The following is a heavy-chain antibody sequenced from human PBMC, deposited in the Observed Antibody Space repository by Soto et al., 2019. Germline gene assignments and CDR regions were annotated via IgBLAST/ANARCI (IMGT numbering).Heavy chain of an antibody. V-gene: IGHV1-69*01. CDR1: GGTFSSYS. CDR2: IIPIFGTA. D-gene: IGHD1-26*01. J-gene: IGHJ4*02. Sequence: QVQLVQSGAEVKKPGSSVKVSCKASGGTFSSYSINWVRQAPGQGLEWMGEIIPIFGTANYAQKFQGRVTITADESTSTAYMELSSQRSEDTAVYYCARDGGRHSGGIDYWGQGPLVTVSS. CDR3: ARDGGRHSGGIDY.